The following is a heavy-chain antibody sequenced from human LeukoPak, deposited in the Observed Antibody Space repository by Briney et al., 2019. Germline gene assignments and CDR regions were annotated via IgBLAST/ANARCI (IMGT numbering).Heavy chain of an antibody. Sequence: PGRSLRLSCAASGFTFSSYGMHWVRQAPGKGLEWVAVISYDGSNKYYADSVKGRFTISRDNSKNTLYLQMNSLRAEDTAIYYCAKLPREYCSSTSCPNWFDTWGLGTLVTVSS. V-gene: IGHV3-30*18. J-gene: IGHJ5*02. CDR3: AKLPREYCSSTSCPNWFDT. D-gene: IGHD2-2*01. CDR2: ISYDGSNK. CDR1: GFTFSSYG.